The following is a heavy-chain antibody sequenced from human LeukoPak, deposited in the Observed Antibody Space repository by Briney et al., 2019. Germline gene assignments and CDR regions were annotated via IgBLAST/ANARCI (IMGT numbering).Heavy chain of an antibody. Sequence: PGRSLRLSCAASGFTFSSDNMNWVRQAPGKGLEWVSSISSSSTYIYYADSVKGRFTISRDNAKNSLYLQMNSLRAEDTAVYFCARDYYDILTGYYTPDYWGQGTLVIVSS. V-gene: IGHV3-21*01. D-gene: IGHD3-9*01. CDR1: GFTFSSDN. CDR3: ARDYYDILTGYYTPDY. CDR2: ISSSSTYI. J-gene: IGHJ4*02.